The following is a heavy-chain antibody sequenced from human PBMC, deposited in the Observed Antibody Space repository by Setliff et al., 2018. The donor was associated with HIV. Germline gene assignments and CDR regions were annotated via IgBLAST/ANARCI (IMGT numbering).Heavy chain of an antibody. V-gene: IGHV1-2*02. CDR3: ARVGGTYSYDTDGFFSFYFKI. CDR2: IIPDSGDT. Sequence: ASVKVSCKASGYTFTGYYLHWLRQAPGQGLEWMGYIIPDSGDTKYSQKFQGRVTMTRDASITTAYMELSRLRSDDTAVYYCARVGGTYSYDTDGFFSFYFKIWGRGTLVTVSS. D-gene: IGHD3-22*01. J-gene: IGHJ4*02. CDR1: GYTFTGYY.